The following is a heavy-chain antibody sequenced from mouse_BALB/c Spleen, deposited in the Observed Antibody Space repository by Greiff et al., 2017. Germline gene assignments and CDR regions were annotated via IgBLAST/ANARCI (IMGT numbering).Heavy chain of an antibody. J-gene: IGHJ2*01. D-gene: IGHD1-1*01. CDR1: GYTFTSYW. V-gene: IGHV1-87*01. CDR3: ARGTTVGFDY. Sequence: VQLQQSGAELARPGASVKLSCKASGYTFTSYWMQWVKQRPGQGLEWIGAIYPGDGDTRYTQKFKGKATLTADKSSSTAYMQLSSLASEDSAVYYCARGTTVGFDYWGQGTTLTVSS. CDR2: IYPGDGDT.